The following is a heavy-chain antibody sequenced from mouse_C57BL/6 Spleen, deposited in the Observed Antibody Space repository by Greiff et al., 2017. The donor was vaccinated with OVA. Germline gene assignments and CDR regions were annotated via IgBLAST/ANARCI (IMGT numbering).Heavy chain of an antibody. V-gene: IGHV1-15*01. CDR2: IDPETGGT. CDR3: TRYGSSWGFAY. CDR1: GYTFTDYE. Sequence: QVQLQQSGAELVRPGASVTLSCKASGYTFTDYEMHWVKQTPVHGLEWIGAIDPETGGTAYNQKFKGKAILTADKSSSTAYMELRSLTSEDSAVYYCTRYGSSWGFAYWGQGTLVTVSA. D-gene: IGHD1-1*01. J-gene: IGHJ3*01.